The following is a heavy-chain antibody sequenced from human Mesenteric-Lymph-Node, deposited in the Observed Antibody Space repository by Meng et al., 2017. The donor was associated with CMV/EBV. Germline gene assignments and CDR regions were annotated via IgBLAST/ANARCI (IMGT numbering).Heavy chain of an antibody. CDR2: TIPIFGTP. CDR1: GGTFRNYA. Sequence: SGGTFRNYAVSWVRQAPGQGLEWVGATIPIFGTPNVAPRFEGRVTFSTDDSTTTAYMELRGLKSDDTAVYYCARNWLVGGTMSFLEFWGQGTLVTVSS. V-gene: IGHV1-69*05. CDR3: ARNWLVGGTMSFLEF. J-gene: IGHJ4*02. D-gene: IGHD3-22*01.